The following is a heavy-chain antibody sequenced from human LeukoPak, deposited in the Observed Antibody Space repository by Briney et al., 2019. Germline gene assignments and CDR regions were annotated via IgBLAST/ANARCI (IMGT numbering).Heavy chain of an antibody. CDR3: GKTTVGYSSGRYPGWPVDY. Sequence: GGSLRLSCAASGFTFNNYAMYWVRQAPGKGLEWISGIFGSGGSPHYADSVKGRFTISRDNSQEIVYLQLDSLRVEDTALYYCGKTTVGYSSGRYPGWPVDYWGQGALVTVSS. CDR2: IFGSGGSP. V-gene: IGHV3-23*01. J-gene: IGHJ4*02. D-gene: IGHD2-15*01. CDR1: GFTFNNYA.